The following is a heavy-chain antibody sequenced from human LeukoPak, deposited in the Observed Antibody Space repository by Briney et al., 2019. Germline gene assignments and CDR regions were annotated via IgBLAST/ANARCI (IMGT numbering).Heavy chain of an antibody. J-gene: IGHJ4*02. D-gene: IGHD1-26*01. CDR3: ARGSSGSYSDY. CDR2: IYYSGST. V-gene: IGHV4-59*01. Sequence: SETLSLTCTVSGGSISSYYWSWIRQPPGKGLEWIGYIYYSGSTNYDPSLKSRVTISVDTSKNQFSLKLSSVTAADTAVYYCARGSSGSYSDYWGQGTLVTVSS. CDR1: GGSISSYY.